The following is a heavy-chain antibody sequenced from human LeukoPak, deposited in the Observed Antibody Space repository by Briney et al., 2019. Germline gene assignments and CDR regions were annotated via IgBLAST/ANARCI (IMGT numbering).Heavy chain of an antibody. CDR1: GFTFSDAW. CDR2: IISKGAGGTT. Sequence: GGSLRLSCAASGFTFSDAWMSWVRQAPGKGLEWVGRIISKGAGGTTDYAAFVNGRFTISREDSKNTLHLQMNSLRSEDTAVYYCASVRLTSYGDRYYYYGMDVWGQGTTVTVSS. J-gene: IGHJ6*02. V-gene: IGHV3-15*01. CDR3: ASVRLTSYGDRYYYYGMDV. D-gene: IGHD4-17*01.